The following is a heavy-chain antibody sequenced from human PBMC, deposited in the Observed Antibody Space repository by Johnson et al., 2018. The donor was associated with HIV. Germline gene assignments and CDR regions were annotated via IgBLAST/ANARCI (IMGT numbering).Heavy chain of an antibody. CDR1: GFTFSSYG. D-gene: IGHD6-6*01. V-gene: IGHV3-33*08. CDR3: ARAEQLAGGAFDI. Sequence: QVQLVESGGGVVQPGRSLRLSCAASGFTFSSYGMEWVRQAPGKGLEWVAVIWSDGSNKHYADSVKGRFTISRDNSKNTLYLQMNSLRAEDTAVYYCARAEQLAGGAFDIWGQGTMVTVYS. J-gene: IGHJ3*02. CDR2: IWSDGSNK.